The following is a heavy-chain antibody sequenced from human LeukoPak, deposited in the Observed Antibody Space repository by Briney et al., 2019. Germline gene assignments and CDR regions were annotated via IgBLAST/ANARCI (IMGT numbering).Heavy chain of an antibody. CDR2: IYTSGST. Sequence: SETLSLTCTVSGGSISSGSYYWSWIRQPAGKGLEWIGRIYTSGSTNYNPSLKSRVTISVDTSKNQFSLKVSSVTVADTAVYYCVRDNRNWYVDYLRRGTLVTVSS. CDR1: GGSISSGSYY. J-gene: IGHJ4*02. V-gene: IGHV4-61*02. D-gene: IGHD1-1*01. CDR3: VRDNRNWYVDY.